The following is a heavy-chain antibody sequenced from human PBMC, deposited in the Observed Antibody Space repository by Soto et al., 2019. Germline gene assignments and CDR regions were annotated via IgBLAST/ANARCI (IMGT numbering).Heavy chain of an antibody. CDR1: GFNFSDYY. D-gene: IGHD3-10*01. J-gene: IGHJ4*02. V-gene: IGHV3-11*01. CDR3: DRFHVSVLRGVLIMDFFVDY. CDR2: ISATGNTF. Sequence: GGSLRLSCAASGFNFSDYYLTLIRQSPGKGLEWVSYISATGNTFYYADSVQGRLVISRDNAKNSLYLHMSDLRVDDTAIYYCDRFHVSVLRGVLIMDFFVDYWGQGKQVTVSS.